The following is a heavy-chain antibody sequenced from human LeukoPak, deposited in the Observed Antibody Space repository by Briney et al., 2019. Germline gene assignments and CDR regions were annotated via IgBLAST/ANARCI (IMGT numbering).Heavy chain of an antibody. CDR2: IYYSGST. CDR1: GGSISSYY. CDR3: ARGNYDILTGPQNFDY. V-gene: IGHV4-59*08. J-gene: IGHJ4*02. Sequence: PSETLSLTCTVSGGSISSYYWSWIRQPPGKGLEWIGYIYYSGSTNYNPSLKSRVTISVDTSKNQFSLKLNSVTAADTAVYYCARGNYDILTGPQNFDYWGQGTLVTVSS. D-gene: IGHD3-9*01.